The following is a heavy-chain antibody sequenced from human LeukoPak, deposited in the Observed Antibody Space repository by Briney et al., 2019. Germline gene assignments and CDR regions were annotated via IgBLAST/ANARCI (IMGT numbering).Heavy chain of an antibody. Sequence: ASVKVSCKASGYTFTSYYMHWVRQATGQGLEWMGWMNPNSGNTGYAQKFQGRVTMTRNTSISTAYMELSSLRSEDTAVYYCARGKAYSSSPFHYWGQGTLVTVSS. CDR3: ARGKAYSSSPFHY. CDR1: GYTFTSYY. V-gene: IGHV1-8*02. J-gene: IGHJ4*02. CDR2: MNPNSGNT. D-gene: IGHD6-13*01.